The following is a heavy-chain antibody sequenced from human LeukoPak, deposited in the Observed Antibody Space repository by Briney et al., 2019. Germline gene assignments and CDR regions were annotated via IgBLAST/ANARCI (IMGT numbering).Heavy chain of an antibody. CDR3: ARGSPYDYVWGSYRQSVGFDY. Sequence: SETLSLTCAVSGGSISSGGYSWSWIRQPPGKGLEWIGYIYHSGSTYYNPSLKSRVTISVDRSKNQFSLKLSSVTAADTAVYYCARGSPYDYVWGSYRQSVGFDYCGQGTLVTVSS. CDR2: IYHSGST. D-gene: IGHD3-16*02. J-gene: IGHJ4*02. V-gene: IGHV4-30-2*01. CDR1: GGSISSGGYS.